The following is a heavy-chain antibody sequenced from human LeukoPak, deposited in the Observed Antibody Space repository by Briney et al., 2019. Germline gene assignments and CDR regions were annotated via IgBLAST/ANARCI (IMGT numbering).Heavy chain of an antibody. V-gene: IGHV1-69*13. D-gene: IGHD2-15*01. CDR2: IILIFGTA. CDR1: GGTFSSYA. J-gene: IGHJ5*02. CDR3: ARGKDCSGGSCYSNAYNWFDP. Sequence: SVKVSCKASGGTFSSYAISWVRQAPGKGLEWMGGIILIFGTANYAQKFQGRVTITADESTSTAYMELSSLRSEDTAVYYCARGKDCSGGSCYSNAYNWFDPWGQGTLVTVSS.